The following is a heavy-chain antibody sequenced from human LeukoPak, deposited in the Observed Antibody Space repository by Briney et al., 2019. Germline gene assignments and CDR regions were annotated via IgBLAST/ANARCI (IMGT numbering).Heavy chain of an antibody. CDR1: AFTFSSYW. CDR3: VRDSYSRDLDY. CDR2: IKEDGSEQ. J-gene: IGHJ4*02. Sequence: GGSLGLSCAASAFTFSSYWMSWVRQAPGKGLEWVANIKEDGSEQYYVDSLKGRFTISRDNAKNSLYLQMNSLRAEDTAVYYCVRDSYSRDLDYWGQGTLVTVSS. V-gene: IGHV3-7*01. D-gene: IGHD3-22*01.